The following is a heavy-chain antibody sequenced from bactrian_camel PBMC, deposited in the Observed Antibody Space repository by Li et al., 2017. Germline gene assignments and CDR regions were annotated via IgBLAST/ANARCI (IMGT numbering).Heavy chain of an antibody. Sequence: HVQLVESGGDSVQAGGSLRLSCVASGYALSYNFSRSCMGWSRQAPGKEREWVAGIDSDGSTSYADSVKGRFTTSQDSAKNILYLQMDSLQPEDTAIYTCAADWGPFVRTNLYGTKAFALWGQGIQVTVS. CDR2: IDSDGST. CDR1: GYALSYNFSRSC. CDR3: AADWGPFVRTNLYGTKAFAL. V-gene: IGHV3S53*01. D-gene: IGHD1*01. J-gene: IGHJ4*01.